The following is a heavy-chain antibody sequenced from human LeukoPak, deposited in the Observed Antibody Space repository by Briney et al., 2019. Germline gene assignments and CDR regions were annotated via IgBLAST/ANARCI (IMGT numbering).Heavy chain of an antibody. J-gene: IGHJ4*02. CDR1: GFTFDNYA. CDR3: TTDPHSSSWPYYFDY. V-gene: IGHV3-23*01. CDR2: ISGSGDGT. D-gene: IGHD6-13*01. Sequence: GGSLRLSCTASGFTFDNYAMIWVRQASGKGLEWVSVISGSGDGTDSADSVRGRFTISRDNSKNTLYLQMNSLKTEDTAVYYCTTDPHSSSWPYYFDYWGQGTLVTVSS.